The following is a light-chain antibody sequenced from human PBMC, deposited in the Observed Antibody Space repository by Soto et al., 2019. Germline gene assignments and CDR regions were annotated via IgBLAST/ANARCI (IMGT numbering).Light chain of an antibody. CDR1: QSISSY. CDR3: QQSYNTPWT. Sequence: DIQMTQSPSSLSSSVGDIVTITCRASQSISSYLHWYQQKPGKAPKLLIYAASSLQSGVPSRFSGSGSGTDFTLTISSLQPEDFATYYCQQSYNTPWTFGQGTKVDIK. CDR2: AAS. V-gene: IGKV1-39*01. J-gene: IGKJ1*01.